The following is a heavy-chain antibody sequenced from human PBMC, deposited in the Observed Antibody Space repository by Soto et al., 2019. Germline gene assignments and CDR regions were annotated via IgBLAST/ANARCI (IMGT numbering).Heavy chain of an antibody. CDR3: AKRQFGSGQTYYYYYGMAV. D-gene: IGHD3-3*01. Sequence: GGSLRLSCAASGFTFSSYAMSWVRQAPGKGLEWVSAISGSGGSTYYADSVKGRFTISRDNSKNTLYLQMNSLRAEDTAVYYCAKRQFGSGQTYYYYYGMAVWGQGTTVTVSS. J-gene: IGHJ6*02. CDR1: GFTFSSYA. V-gene: IGHV3-23*01. CDR2: ISGSGGST.